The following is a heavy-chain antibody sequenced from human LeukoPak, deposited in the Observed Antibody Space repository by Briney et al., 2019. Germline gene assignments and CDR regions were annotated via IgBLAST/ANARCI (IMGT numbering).Heavy chain of an antibody. CDR2: ISGSGGST. CDR1: GFTFSSCA. J-gene: IGHJ4*02. Sequence: GGSLRLSCAASGFTFSSCAMSWVRQAPGKGLEWVSAISGSGGSTYYADSVKGRFTISRDNSKNTLYLQMNSLRAEDTAVYYCAKATSQLLWFGEASHFDYWGQGTLVTVSS. D-gene: IGHD3-10*01. V-gene: IGHV3-23*01. CDR3: AKATSQLLWFGEASHFDY.